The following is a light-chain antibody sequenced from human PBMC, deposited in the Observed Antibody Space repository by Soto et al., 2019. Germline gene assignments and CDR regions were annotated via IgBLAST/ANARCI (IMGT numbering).Light chain of an antibody. J-gene: IGKJ1*01. CDR2: DAT. CDR3: QQGYSTPLT. Sequence: NQITRAGSSLSSSVGDTVTITCRASQSIRSRLNWYQQKPGKAPNLLIYDATSLESGVPSRFSGGGSGTDFTLTVSSLRPEDVATYYCQQGYSTPLTFGQGTKVDIK. CDR1: QSIRSR. V-gene: IGKV1-39*01.